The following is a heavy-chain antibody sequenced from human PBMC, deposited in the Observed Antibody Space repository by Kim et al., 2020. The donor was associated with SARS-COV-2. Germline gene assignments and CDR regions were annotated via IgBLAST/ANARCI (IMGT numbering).Heavy chain of an antibody. CDR2: INHSGST. V-gene: IGHV4-34*01. J-gene: IGHJ6*01. CDR3: ARAPLLWFGELWMIRGDY. Sequence: SETLSLTCAVYGGSFSGYYWSWIRQPPGKGLEWIGEINHSGSTNYNPSLKSRVTISVDTSKNQFSLKLSSVTAADTAVYYCARAPLLWFGELWMIRGDY. CDR1: GGSFSGYY. D-gene: IGHD3-10*01.